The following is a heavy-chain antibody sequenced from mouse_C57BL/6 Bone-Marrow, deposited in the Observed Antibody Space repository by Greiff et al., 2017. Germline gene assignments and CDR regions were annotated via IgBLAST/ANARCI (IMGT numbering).Heavy chain of an antibody. CDR3: TTITTVVADWYFDV. J-gene: IGHJ1*03. Sequence: DVKLQESGAELVRPGASVKLSCTASGFNIKDDYMHWVKQRPEQGLEWIGWIDPENGDTEYASKFQGKATITADTSSNTAYLQLSSLTSEDTDVYYCTTITTVVADWYFDVWGTGTTVTVSS. CDR1: GFNIKDDY. CDR2: IDPENGDT. V-gene: IGHV14-4*01. D-gene: IGHD1-1*01.